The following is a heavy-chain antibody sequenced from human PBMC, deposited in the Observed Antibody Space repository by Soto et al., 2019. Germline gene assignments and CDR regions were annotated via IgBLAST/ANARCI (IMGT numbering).Heavy chain of an antibody. CDR2: ISSSGSTI. CDR3: ARGYDSSGYCSGDAFDI. Sequence: GGSLRLSCAASGFTFSSYEMNWVRQAPGKGLEWVSYISSSGSTIYYADSVKGRFTISRDNAKNSLYLQMNSLRAEDTAVYYCARGYDSSGYCSGDAFDIWGQGTMVTVSS. J-gene: IGHJ3*02. D-gene: IGHD3-22*01. V-gene: IGHV3-48*03. CDR1: GFTFSSYE.